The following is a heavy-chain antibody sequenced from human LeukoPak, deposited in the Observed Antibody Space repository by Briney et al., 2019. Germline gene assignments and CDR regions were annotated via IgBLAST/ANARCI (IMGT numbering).Heavy chain of an antibody. CDR1: GGTFCSYA. V-gene: IGHV1-69*13. Sequence: SVKVSCKASGGTFCSYAISWVRQAPGQGLEWMGGIIPIFGTANYAQKFQGRVTITADESTSTAYMELSSLRSEDTAVYYCARQRYYDSSGYYYGAFDIWGQGTMVTVSS. J-gene: IGHJ3*02. D-gene: IGHD3-22*01. CDR3: ARQRYYDSSGYYYGAFDI. CDR2: IIPIFGTA.